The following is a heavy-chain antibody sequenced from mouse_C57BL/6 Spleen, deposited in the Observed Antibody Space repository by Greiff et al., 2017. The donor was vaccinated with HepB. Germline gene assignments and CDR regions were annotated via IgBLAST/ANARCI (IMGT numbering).Heavy chain of an antibody. J-gene: IGHJ2*01. D-gene: IGHD1-1*01. Sequence: EVMLVESGGGLVKPGGSLKLSCAASGFTFSDYGMHWVRQAPEKGLEWVAYISSGSSTIYYADTVKGRFTISRDNAKNTLFLQMTSLRSEDTAMYYCARIYYYGSLSFDYWGQGTTLTVSS. CDR2: ISSGSSTI. CDR3: ARIYYYGSLSFDY. CDR1: GFTFSDYG. V-gene: IGHV5-17*01.